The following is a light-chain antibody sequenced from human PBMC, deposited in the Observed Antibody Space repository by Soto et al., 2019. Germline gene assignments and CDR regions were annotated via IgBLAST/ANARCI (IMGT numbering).Light chain of an antibody. J-gene: IGKJ1*01. CDR2: KAS. CDR1: ERISRW. CDR3: QQYNSYLTWT. V-gene: IGKV1-5*03. Sequence: DIQMTQSPSTLSASVGDRVTITCRASERISRWLAWYQQKPGKAPKLLIYKASSLESGVSSRFSGSGSETEFTLTINSLQPDDFATYYCQQYNSYLTWTFGQGTKVEIK.